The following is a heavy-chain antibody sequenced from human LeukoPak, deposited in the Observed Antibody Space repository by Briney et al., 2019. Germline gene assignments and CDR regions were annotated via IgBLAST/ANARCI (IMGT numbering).Heavy chain of an antibody. CDR1: GGSFSGYY. V-gene: IGHV4-34*01. CDR2: ISSHGI. CDR3: ASDSYSSIGYF. J-gene: IGHJ4*02. D-gene: IGHD2-2*01. Sequence: PSETLSLTCVMYGGSFSGYYWSWIRQSPGKGLEWIGEISSHGIKYNPSLKSRVTISLDTTKDQFSLFLSSVTAADAAVYFCASDSYSSIGYFWSQGTLVTVSS.